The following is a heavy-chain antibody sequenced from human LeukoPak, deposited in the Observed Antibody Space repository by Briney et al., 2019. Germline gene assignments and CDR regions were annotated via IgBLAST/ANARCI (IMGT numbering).Heavy chain of an antibody. CDR2: IHYSGST. J-gene: IGHJ5*02. V-gene: IGHV4-39*02. CDR1: GGSISSSSYY. D-gene: IGHD3-3*01. Sequence: SETLSLTCTVSGGSISSSSYYWGWIRQPPGKGLEWIGSIHYSGSTYYNPSLKSRVTISVDTSKNQFSLKLSSVTAADTAVYYCAREGGFWRPGNWFDPWGQGTLVTVSS. CDR3: AREGGFWRPGNWFDP.